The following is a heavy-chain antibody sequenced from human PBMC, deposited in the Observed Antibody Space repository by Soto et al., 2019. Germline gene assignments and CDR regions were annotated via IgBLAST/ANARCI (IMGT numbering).Heavy chain of an antibody. D-gene: IGHD5-12*01. J-gene: IGHJ6*02. V-gene: IGHV1-3*01. Sequence: ASVKVCCEASGYTFTCYSMQWVRHAPGQRLEWMGWINAGNGNTKYSQKFQGRVTITRDTSASTAYMELSSLRSEDTAVYYCARYNSGYDSNSPSYGMDVWGQGTTVTVSS. CDR3: ARYNSGYDSNSPSYGMDV. CDR2: INAGNGNT. CDR1: GYTFTCYS.